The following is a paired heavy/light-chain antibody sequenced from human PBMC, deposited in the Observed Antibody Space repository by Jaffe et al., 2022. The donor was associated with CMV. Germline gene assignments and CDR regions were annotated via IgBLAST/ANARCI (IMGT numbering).Heavy chain of an antibody. J-gene: IGHJ4*02. CDR2: ISGSGGPT. CDR3: VRGTMDY. CDR1: GFIFGSYG. Sequence: EVQLVESGGGLVQPGGSLRLSCEASGFIFGSYGMNWVRQAPGKGLEWVSHISGSGGPTYYADFVKGRFTISRDNARQSLYLQMNSLRDEDTAAYYCVRGTMDYWGQGTLVNVSS. V-gene: IGHV3-48*02.
Light chain of an antibody. CDR3: SAWDSDRILWL. CDR1: HNNVGNQG. V-gene: IGLV10-54*04. CDR2: RNN. J-gene: IGLJ3*02. Sequence: QAGLTQPPSVSQGFRQTVTLTCTGNHNNVGNQGAAWLQQHQGRPPKLLSDRNNNRPSGISERFSASRSGNTASLTITGLQPEDEADYYCSAWDSDRILWLFGGGTKLTVL.